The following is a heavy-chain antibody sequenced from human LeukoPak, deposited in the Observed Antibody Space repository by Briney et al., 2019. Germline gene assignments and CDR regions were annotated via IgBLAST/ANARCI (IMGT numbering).Heavy chain of an antibody. CDR2: ISNDGINT. Sequence: AGGSLRLSCAASGFTFSSYAFNWVRQTPGKRLEWVSAISNDGINTYSADSVKGRFTFSRDNSKDTLYLQMNSLRVEDTALYYCARDVVGATYFDWGQGTLVTVSS. J-gene: IGHJ4*02. D-gene: IGHD1-26*01. V-gene: IGHV3-23*01. CDR1: GFTFSSYA. CDR3: ARDVVGATYFD.